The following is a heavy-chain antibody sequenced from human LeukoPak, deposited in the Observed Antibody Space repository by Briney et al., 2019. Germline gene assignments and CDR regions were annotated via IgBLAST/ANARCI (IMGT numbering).Heavy chain of an antibody. CDR3: ARGKYGSGSYYNKNWFAP. CDR1: GGSISSYY. D-gene: IGHD3-10*01. J-gene: IGHJ5*02. Sequence: PSETLSLTCTVSGGSISSYYWSWIRQPPGKGLEWIGYIYYSGSTNYNPSLKSRVTISVDTSKNQFSLKLSSVTAADTAVYYCARGKYGSGSYYNKNWFAPGGQGPLVTVSS. CDR2: IYYSGST. V-gene: IGHV4-59*01.